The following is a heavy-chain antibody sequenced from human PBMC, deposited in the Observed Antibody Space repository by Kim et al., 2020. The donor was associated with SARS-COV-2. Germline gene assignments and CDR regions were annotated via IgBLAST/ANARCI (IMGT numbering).Heavy chain of an antibody. Sequence: SETLSLTCTVSGGSISSYSWSWIRQPPGKGLEWIGYIYYSGSTNYNPSLKSRVTISVDTSKNQFSLKLSSVTAADTAVYYCARGVGSGSYMGTWGQGTLVTVSS. V-gene: IGHV4-59*01. CDR2: IYYSGST. J-gene: IGHJ4*02. CDR1: GGSISSYS. D-gene: IGHD3-10*01. CDR3: ARGVGSGSYMGT.